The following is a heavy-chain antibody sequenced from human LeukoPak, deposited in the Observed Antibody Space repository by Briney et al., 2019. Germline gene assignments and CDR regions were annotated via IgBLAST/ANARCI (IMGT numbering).Heavy chain of an antibody. J-gene: IGHJ6*02. Sequence: GGSLRLSCAASGFTVSSNYMSWVRQAPGKGLEWVSVIYTGGSTYYADSVKGRFTISRDDSKNTLYLHMNSLRVEDTAVYYCARGWSGPLPDVWGQGTTVTVSS. CDR1: GFTVSSNY. D-gene: IGHD3-3*01. CDR3: ARGWSGPLPDV. V-gene: IGHV3-66*01. CDR2: IYTGGST.